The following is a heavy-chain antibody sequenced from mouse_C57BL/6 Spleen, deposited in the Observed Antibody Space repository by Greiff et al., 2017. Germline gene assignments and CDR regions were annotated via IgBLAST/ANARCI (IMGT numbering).Heavy chain of an antibody. V-gene: IGHV1-50*01. CDR1: GYTFTSYW. J-gene: IGHJ1*03. CDR2: IDPSDSYT. CDR3: AKVYYGSSYDWYFDV. D-gene: IGHD1-1*01. Sequence: QVQLQQPGAELVKPGASVKLSCKASGYTFTSYWMQWVKQRPGQGLEWIGEIDPSDSYTNYNQKFKSKATLTVDTSSSTAYMQLSSLTSEDSAVYYCAKVYYGSSYDWYFDVWGTGTTVTVSS.